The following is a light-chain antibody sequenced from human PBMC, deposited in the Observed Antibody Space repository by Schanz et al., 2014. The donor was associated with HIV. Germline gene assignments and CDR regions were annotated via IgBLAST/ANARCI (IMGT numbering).Light chain of an antibody. Sequence: QSVLTQPASVSGSPGQSITISCTGTSSDVGSYNLVSWYQQHPGKAPKLMIYDVSNRPSGVPDRFSGSKSGNTASLTVSGLQAEDEADYYCTSYAGNNIFVFGTGTKLTVL. CDR1: SSDVGSYNL. V-gene: IGLV2-23*02. J-gene: IGLJ1*01. CDR3: TSYAGNNIFV. CDR2: DVS.